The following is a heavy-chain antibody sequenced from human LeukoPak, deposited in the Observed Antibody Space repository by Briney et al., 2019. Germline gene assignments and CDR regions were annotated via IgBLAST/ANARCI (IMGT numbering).Heavy chain of an antibody. CDR1: GYTFTSYG. CDR2: ISTYNGDT. D-gene: IGHD5-18*01. J-gene: IGHJ4*02. CDR3: ARGSSYGFSMGY. Sequence: GASVKVSCKASGYTFTSYGISWVRQAPGQGLEWMGWISTYNGDTNYAQKLQGRVTMTTDTSTTTAYMELRSLRSDDSAVYYCARGSSYGFSMGYWGQGTLGTVSS. V-gene: IGHV1-18*01.